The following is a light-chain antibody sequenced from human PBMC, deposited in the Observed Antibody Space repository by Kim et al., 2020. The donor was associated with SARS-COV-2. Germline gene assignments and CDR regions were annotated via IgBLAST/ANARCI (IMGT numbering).Light chain of an antibody. CDR3: LTWDSDSYV. V-gene: IGLV3-1*01. CDR1: ILGNET. Sequence: SYELTQPPSVSVSPGQTATITCSGDILGNETASGYQQKPGQSPVLIIYQDRKRPSGIPERLSGSSSGNTATLTISGTQAMDEADYYCLTWDSDSYVFGTGTKVTVL. J-gene: IGLJ1*01. CDR2: QDR.